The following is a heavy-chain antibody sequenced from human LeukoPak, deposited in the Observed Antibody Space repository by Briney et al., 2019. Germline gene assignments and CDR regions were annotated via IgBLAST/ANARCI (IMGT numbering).Heavy chain of an antibody. Sequence: SETLSLTCTVSGGSISSYYWSWIRQPPGKGLEWIGYIYYSGSTNYNPSLKSRVTISVDTSKNQFSLKLSSVTAADTAVYYCARHHYGSGSYYNWFDPWGQGTLVIASS. J-gene: IGHJ5*02. CDR3: ARHHYGSGSYYNWFDP. CDR1: GGSISSYY. D-gene: IGHD3-10*01. V-gene: IGHV4-59*08. CDR2: IYYSGST.